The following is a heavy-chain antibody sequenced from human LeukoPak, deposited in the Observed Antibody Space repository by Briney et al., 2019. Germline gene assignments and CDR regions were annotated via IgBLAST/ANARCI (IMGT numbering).Heavy chain of an antibody. CDR2: ISSSSSYI. D-gene: IGHD3-10*01. J-gene: IGHJ6*03. CDR1: GFTFSSYS. CDR3: ARGPYASGSYGRRGWVHYMDV. Sequence: GGSLRLSCAASGFTFSSYSMNWVRQAPGKGLEWVSSISSSSSYIYYADSVKGRFTISRDNAKNSLYLQMNSLRAEDTAVYYCARGPYASGSYGRRGWVHYMDVWGKGTTVTISS. V-gene: IGHV3-21*01.